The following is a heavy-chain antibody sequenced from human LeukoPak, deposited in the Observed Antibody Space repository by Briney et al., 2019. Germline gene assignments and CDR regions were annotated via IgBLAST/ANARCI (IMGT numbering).Heavy chain of an antibody. CDR1: GGTFSSYA. CDR3: ARDGAGGYSNYYYGMDV. D-gene: IGHD4-11*01. J-gene: IGHJ6*02. Sequence: GASVKVSCKASGGTFSSYAISWVRQAPGQGLGWMGRIIPIFGIANYAQKFQGRVTITADKSTSTAYMELSSLRSEDTAVYYCARDGAGGYSNYYYGMDVWGQGTSVTVSS. V-gene: IGHV1-69*04. CDR2: IIPIFGIA.